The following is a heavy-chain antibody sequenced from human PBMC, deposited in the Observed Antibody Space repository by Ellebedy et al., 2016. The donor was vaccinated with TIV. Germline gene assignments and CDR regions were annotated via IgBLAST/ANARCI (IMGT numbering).Heavy chain of an antibody. J-gene: IGHJ3*02. D-gene: IGHD3-10*01. CDR1: GGSISSYY. V-gene: IGHV4-59*01. CDR3: ARARGPLFYYGSGDAFDI. CDR2: IYYSGST. Sequence: SETLSLXXTVSGGSISSYYWSWIRQPPGKGLEWIGYIYYSGSTNYNPSLKSRVTISVDTSKNQFSLKLSSVTAADTAVYYCARARGPLFYYGSGDAFDIWGQGTMVTVSS.